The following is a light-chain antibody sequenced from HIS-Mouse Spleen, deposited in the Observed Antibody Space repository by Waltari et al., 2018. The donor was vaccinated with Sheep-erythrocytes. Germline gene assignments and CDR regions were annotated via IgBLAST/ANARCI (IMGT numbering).Light chain of an antibody. CDR3: SSYAGSNNWV. J-gene: IGLJ3*02. CDR2: GVG. Sequence: QSALTQPPSASGSPGQSVTISCTGTSSDVGGYNYVSWYQQHPGKAPKLIIYGVGKRTSGVPDRFSGSKSGNTASLTVSGLQAEDEADYYCSSYAGSNNWVFGGGTKLTVL. CDR1: SSDVGGYNY. V-gene: IGLV2-8*01.